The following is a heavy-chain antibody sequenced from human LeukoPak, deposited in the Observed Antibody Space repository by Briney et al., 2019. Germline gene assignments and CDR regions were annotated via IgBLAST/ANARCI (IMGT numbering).Heavy chain of an antibody. D-gene: IGHD1-26*01. J-gene: IGHJ4*02. V-gene: IGHV3-30*18. Sequence: GGSLRLSCTASGYTFSDYGMHWVRQAPGKGLEWLSVISYSGVVKFYADSVKGRFTISRDNSKNTLHLQMSSLRADDTAVYYCVKSGTWADFDSWGQGTLVTVSS. CDR1: GYTFSDYG. CDR3: VKSGTWADFDS. CDR2: ISYSGVVK.